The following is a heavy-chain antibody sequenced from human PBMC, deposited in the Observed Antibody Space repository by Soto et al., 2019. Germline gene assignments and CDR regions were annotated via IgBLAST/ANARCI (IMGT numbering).Heavy chain of an antibody. CDR2: VTRKIDGETT. Sequence: EVQLVESGGGLVKPGGSLRLSCAASDFSISNAWMNWVRQAPGKGLVWVGRVTRKIDGETTDYAAPVKGRFTISRDDSNNLLYLQMNSLKADDTAVYYCTTGSVEGVWGQGTTVTVSS. V-gene: IGHV3-15*07. CDR3: TTGSVEGV. CDR1: DFSISNAW. J-gene: IGHJ6*02. D-gene: IGHD2-15*01.